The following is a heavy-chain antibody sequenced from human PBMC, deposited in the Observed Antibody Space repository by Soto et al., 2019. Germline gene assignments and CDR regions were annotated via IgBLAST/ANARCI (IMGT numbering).Heavy chain of an antibody. Sequence: ASVKVSCKASGGTFSSYAISWVRQAPGQGLEWMGGIIPIFGTANYAQKFQGRVTITADESTSTAYMELSSLRSEDTAVYYCARPNPQYYYGSGSYYSGYYYGMDVWGQGTTVTVSS. D-gene: IGHD3-10*01. V-gene: IGHV1-69*13. J-gene: IGHJ6*02. CDR2: IIPIFGTA. CDR1: GGTFSSYA. CDR3: ARPNPQYYYGSGSYYSGYYYGMDV.